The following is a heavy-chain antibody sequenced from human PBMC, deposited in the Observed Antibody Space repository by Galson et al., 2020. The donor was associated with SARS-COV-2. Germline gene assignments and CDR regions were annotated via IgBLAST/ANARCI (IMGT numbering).Heavy chain of an antibody. D-gene: IGHD3-10*01. CDR3: ARDYYGSQYGMDV. Sequence: SVKVSCKASGGTFSSYAISWVRQAPGQGLEWMGRIIPILDIANYAQRFQGRVTITADKSTTTAYMELSSLRSEDTALYFCARDYYGSQYGMDVWGQGTTVTVSS. V-gene: IGHV1-69*04. CDR1: GGTFSSYA. J-gene: IGHJ6*02. CDR2: IIPILDIA.